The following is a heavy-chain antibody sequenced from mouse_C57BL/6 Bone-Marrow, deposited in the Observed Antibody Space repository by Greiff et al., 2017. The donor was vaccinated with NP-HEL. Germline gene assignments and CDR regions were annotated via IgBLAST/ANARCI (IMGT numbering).Heavy chain of an antibody. D-gene: IGHD1-1*01. CDR2: IYPRSGNT. V-gene: IGHV1-81*01. J-gene: IGHJ2*01. Sequence: VQLVESGAELARPGASVKLSCKASGYTFTSYGISWVKQRTGQGLEWIGEIYPRSGNTYYNEKFKGKATLTADKSSSTAYMELRSLTSEDSAVYFCARLHYGSSPFDYWGQGTTLTVSS. CDR3: ARLHYGSSPFDY. CDR1: GYTFTSYG.